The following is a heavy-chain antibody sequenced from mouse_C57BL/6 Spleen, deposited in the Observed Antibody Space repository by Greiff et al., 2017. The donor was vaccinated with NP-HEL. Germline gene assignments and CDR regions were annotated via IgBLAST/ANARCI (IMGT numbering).Heavy chain of an antibody. CDR2: IDPNSGGT. Sequence: QVQLQQPGAELVKPGASVKLSCKASGYTFTSYWMHWVKQRPGRGLEWIGRIDPNSGGTKYNEKFKSKATLTVDKPSSTAYIQLSSLTSEDSAVYYCARRGLRENFDVWGTGTTVTVSS. CDR1: GYTFTSYW. CDR3: ARRGLRENFDV. J-gene: IGHJ1*03. V-gene: IGHV1-72*01. D-gene: IGHD1-1*01.